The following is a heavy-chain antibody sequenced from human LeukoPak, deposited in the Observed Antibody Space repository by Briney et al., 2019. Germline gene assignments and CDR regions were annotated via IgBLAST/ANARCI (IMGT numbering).Heavy chain of an antibody. CDR3: ATLAYYDFWSGLDY. V-gene: IGHV4-39*01. J-gene: IGHJ4*02. CDR2: IYYSGST. CDR1: GGSISSSIYY. D-gene: IGHD3-3*01. Sequence: SETLSLTCTVSGGSISSSIYYWGWIRQPPGKGLEWIGSIYYSGSTYYNPSLKSRVTISVDTSKNQFSLKLSSVTAADTAVYYCATLAYYDFWSGLDYWGQGTLVTVSS.